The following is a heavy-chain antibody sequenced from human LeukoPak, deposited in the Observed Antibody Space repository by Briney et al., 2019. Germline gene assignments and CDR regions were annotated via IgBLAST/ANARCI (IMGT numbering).Heavy chain of an antibody. V-gene: IGHV3-48*01. CDR1: GFIFSTYS. D-gene: IGHD3-3*01. CDR2: ISGSNTTI. J-gene: IGHJ4*02. CDR3: ASLRDNHDFWSGCFDH. Sequence: PGGSLRLSCAASGFIFSTYSMNWVRQAPGKGLEWISYISGSNTTIYYADSVKGRFTISRDNAKNSLYLQMNSLRAEDTAVYYCASLRDNHDFWSGCFDHWGQGTLVTVSS.